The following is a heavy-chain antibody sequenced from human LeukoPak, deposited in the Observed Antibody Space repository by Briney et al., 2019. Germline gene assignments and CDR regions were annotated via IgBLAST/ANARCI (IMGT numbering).Heavy chain of an antibody. V-gene: IGHV3-30*02. CDR1: GFTFSSYV. CDR3: ARDRHVYYDILTGYASYFEY. Sequence: GGSLRLSCAASGFTFSSYVMHWVRQAPGKGLEWVAFIRYDGNNKFYADSVKGRFTISRDNSKNTLYLQMNGLRPEDTAVYYCARDRHVYYDILTGYASYFEYWGQGALVTVSS. D-gene: IGHD3-9*01. CDR2: IRYDGNNK. J-gene: IGHJ4*02.